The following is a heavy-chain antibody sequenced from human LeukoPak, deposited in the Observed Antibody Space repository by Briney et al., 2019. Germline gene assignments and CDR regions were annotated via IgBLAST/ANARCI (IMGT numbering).Heavy chain of an antibody. CDR1: GGSISSGGYS. CDR3: ARRVYCSSTSCSELDWFDP. J-gene: IGHJ5*02. D-gene: IGHD2-2*01. Sequence: PSETLSLTCAVSGGSISSGGYSWSWIRQPPGKGLEWIVYIYHSGSTYYNPSLKSRVTISVDRSKNQFSLKLSSVTAADTAVYYCARRVYCSSTSCSELDWFDPWGQGTLVTVSS. V-gene: IGHV4-30-2*01. CDR2: IYHSGST.